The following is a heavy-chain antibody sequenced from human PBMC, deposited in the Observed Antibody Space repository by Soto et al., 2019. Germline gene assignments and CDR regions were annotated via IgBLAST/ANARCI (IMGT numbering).Heavy chain of an antibody. CDR3: ARDPYYDSSGYLPGDWFDP. CDR2: INSDGSST. D-gene: IGHD3-22*01. CDR1: GFTFSSYW. J-gene: IGHJ5*02. V-gene: IGHV3-74*01. Sequence: GGSLRLSCAASGFTFSSYWMHWVRQAPGKGLVWVSRINSDGSSTSYADSVKGRFTISRDNAKNTLYLQMNSLRAEDTAVYYCARDPYYDSSGYLPGDWFDPWGQGTLVTVSS.